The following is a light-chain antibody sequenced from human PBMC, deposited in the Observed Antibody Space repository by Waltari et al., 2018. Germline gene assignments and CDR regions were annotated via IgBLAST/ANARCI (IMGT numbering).Light chain of an antibody. V-gene: IGLV1-51*01. CDR3: GTWDTSLSPGEV. CDR1: SSNIGNNY. CDR2: DNY. Sequence: SVLTQPPSVSAAPGQKVTISCSGSSSNIGNNYVAWYQQLPGRAPKPLIYDNYKRPPGVPGRFSGSRSGTSATLGITGLQTGDEAVYYCGTWDTSLSPGEVFGGGTKLTVL. J-gene: IGLJ2*01.